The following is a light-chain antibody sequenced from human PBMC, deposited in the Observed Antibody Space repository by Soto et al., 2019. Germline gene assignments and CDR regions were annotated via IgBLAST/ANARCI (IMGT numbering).Light chain of an antibody. CDR1: SSEVVGYNY. V-gene: IGLV2-14*01. J-gene: IGLJ2*01. Sequence: QSALTQPASVSGSPGQSITISCTGTSSEVVGYNYVSWYQQHPGKSPKLMIYDVSNRPSGVSNRFSGSKSGNPASLTISGLQAEDEADDYCSSYTSSSTLVVFGGGTKLTVL. CDR2: DVS. CDR3: SSYTSSSTLVV.